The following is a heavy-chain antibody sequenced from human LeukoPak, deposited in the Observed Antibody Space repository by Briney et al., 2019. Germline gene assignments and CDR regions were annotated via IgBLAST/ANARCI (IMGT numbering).Heavy chain of an antibody. CDR2: FDPEDGET. CDR3: ATDRSYGSYYFDY. V-gene: IGHV1-24*01. J-gene: IGHJ4*02. CDR1: GYTLTELS. D-gene: IGHD1-26*01. Sequence: ASVKVSCKVSGYTLTELSMHWVRQAPGKGLEWMGGFDPEDGETIYAQKFQGRVTMTADTSTDTAYMELSSLRSEDTAVYYCATDRSYGSYYFDYWGQGTLVTVSS.